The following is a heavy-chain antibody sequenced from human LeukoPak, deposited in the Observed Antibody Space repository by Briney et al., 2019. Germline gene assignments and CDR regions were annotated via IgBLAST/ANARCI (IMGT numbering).Heavy chain of an antibody. CDR3: ARQGYDILTGYYQGYYMDV. D-gene: IGHD3-9*01. CDR2: IYYSGST. V-gene: IGHV4-39*07. CDR1: GGSISSSSYY. J-gene: IGHJ6*03. Sequence: SETLSLTCTVSGGSISSSSYYWGWIRQPPGKGLEWIGSIYYSGSTYYNPSLKSRVTISVDTSKNQFSLKLSSVTAADTAVYYCARQGYDILTGYYQGYYMDVWGKGTTVTVSS.